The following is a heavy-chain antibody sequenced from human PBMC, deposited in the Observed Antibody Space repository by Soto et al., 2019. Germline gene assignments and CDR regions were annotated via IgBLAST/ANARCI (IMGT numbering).Heavy chain of an antibody. D-gene: IGHD6-19*01. CDR3: AKGRRQWLITFDFNY. CDR2: VSHDGRNT. V-gene: IGHV3-30*18. Sequence: GGSLRLSCAASGFTFSDYAMHWVRQAPGKGLEWVAVVSHDGRNTHYADSVKGRFTISRDSSKNTVSLEMTSLRAEDTAVYYCAKGRRQWLITFDFNYWGQGALVTVS. CDR1: GFTFSDYA. J-gene: IGHJ4*02.